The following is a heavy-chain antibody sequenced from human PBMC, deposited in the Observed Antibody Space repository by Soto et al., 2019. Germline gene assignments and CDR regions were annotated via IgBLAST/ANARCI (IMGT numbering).Heavy chain of an antibody. CDR3: ARGGSSSGGYYYYYYMDV. D-gene: IGHD6-6*01. V-gene: IGHV1-2*04. CDR2: INPNSGGT. J-gene: IGHJ6*03. CDR1: GYTFTGYY. Sequence: ASVKVSCKASGYTFTGYYMHWVRQAPGQGHEWMGCINPNSGGTNYAQKFQGWVTMTRDTSISTAYMELSRLRSDDTAVYYCARGGSSSGGYYYYYYMDVWGKGTTVTVSS.